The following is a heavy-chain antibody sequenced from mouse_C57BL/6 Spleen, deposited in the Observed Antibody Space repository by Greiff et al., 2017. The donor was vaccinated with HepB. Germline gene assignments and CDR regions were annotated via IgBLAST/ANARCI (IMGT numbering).Heavy chain of an antibody. J-gene: IGHJ2*01. Sequence: VQLQQSGPELVKPGASVKISCKASGYSFTGYYMNWVKQSPEKSLEWIGEINPSTGGTTYNKKFKAKATLTVDKSSSTAYMQLKSLTSEDSAVYYCARSGGFTTVDYWGQGTTLTVSS. CDR1: GYSFTGYY. V-gene: IGHV1-42*01. CDR3: ARSGGFTTVDY. D-gene: IGHD1-1*01. CDR2: INPSTGGT.